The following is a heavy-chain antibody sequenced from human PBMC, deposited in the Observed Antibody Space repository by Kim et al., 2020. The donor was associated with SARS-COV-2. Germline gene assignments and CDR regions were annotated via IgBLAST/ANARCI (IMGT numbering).Heavy chain of an antibody. CDR1: GFTFSDYY. D-gene: IGHD3-22*01. V-gene: IGHV3-11*06. J-gene: IGHJ4*02. CDR3: VGSSGYYGYYFDY. CDR2: ISSSSYT. Sequence: GGSLRLSCAASGFTFSDYYMSWIRQAPGKGLEWVSYISSSSYTNYADSVKGRFTISRDNAKKSLYLQMNSLRAEDTAVYYCVGSSGYYGYYFDYWGQGTLVTVSS.